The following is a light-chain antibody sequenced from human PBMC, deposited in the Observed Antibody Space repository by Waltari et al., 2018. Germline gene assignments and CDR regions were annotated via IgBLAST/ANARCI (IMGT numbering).Light chain of an antibody. CDR3: QVWDSSTDVV. J-gene: IGLJ2*01. CDR1: KLGQKY. Sequence: SYDLTQPPSVSVSPGQTASITCSGDKLGQKYVFWYRQKTDQSPVLVMYEDNRRPSGIPERVSGSNSGNTATLTISETQVMDDAYYYCQVWDSSTDVVFGGGTKLTVL. V-gene: IGLV3-1*01. CDR2: EDN.